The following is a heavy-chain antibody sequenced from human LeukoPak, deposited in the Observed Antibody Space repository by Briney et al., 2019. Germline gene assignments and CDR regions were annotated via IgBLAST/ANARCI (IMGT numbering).Heavy chain of an antibody. CDR2: ITATGGTT. D-gene: IGHD1-1*01. Sequence: GGSLRLSCAASGFKFSDYSMNWVRQAPGKGLEWVSGITATGGTTYYADSVKGRFTISKDSSKNTVSLQMNSLRADDTAIYYCAKHWRGPYRPADYWGQGTLVTVSS. V-gene: IGHV3-23*01. J-gene: IGHJ4*02. CDR1: GFKFSDYS. CDR3: AKHWRGPYRPADY.